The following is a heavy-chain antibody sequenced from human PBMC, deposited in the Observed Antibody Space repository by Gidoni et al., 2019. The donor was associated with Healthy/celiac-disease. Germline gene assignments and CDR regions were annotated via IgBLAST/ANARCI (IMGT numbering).Heavy chain of an antibody. CDR1: GFTFSDHS. Sequence: EVQLVESGGGLVQPGGSLRLSCAASGFTFSDHSMDWVRQAPGKGLEGVGRTRNEANSYTTEYAASVKGRFTISRDDSKNALYLQMNSLKTEDTAVYYCARDTLYGDYASDWYFDLWGRGTLVTVSS. J-gene: IGHJ2*01. V-gene: IGHV3-72*01. CDR3: ARDTLYGDYASDWYFDL. D-gene: IGHD4-17*01. CDR2: TRNEANSYTT.